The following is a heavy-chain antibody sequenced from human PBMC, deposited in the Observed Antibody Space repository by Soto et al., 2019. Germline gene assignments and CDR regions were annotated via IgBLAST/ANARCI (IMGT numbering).Heavy chain of an antibody. Sequence: EVQLLESGGGLVQPGGSLRLSCAASGFTFSSYAMSWVRQAPGKGLDWVSAISGSGGSTYYADSVKGRLTISRENSKKTLDLQRKRLRAEDTPVYYVEKGSSGCDEIFEYWCQGGLETV. V-gene: IGHV3-23*01. CDR2: ISGSGGST. J-gene: IGHJ4*02. CDR1: GFTFSSYA. D-gene: IGHD6-19*01. CDR3: EKGSSGCDEIFEY.